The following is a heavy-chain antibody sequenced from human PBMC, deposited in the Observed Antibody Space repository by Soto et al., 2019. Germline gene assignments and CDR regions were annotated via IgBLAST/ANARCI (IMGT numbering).Heavy chain of an antibody. V-gene: IGHV4-34*01. D-gene: IGHD4-17*01. CDR2: INHSGST. CDR1: GGSFSGYY. Sequence: QVQLQQWGAGLLKPSETLSLTCAVYGGSFSGYYWSWIRQPPGKGLEWIGEINHSGSTNYNPSLKSRVTISVDTSENQFSLKLSSVTAADTAVYYCALIPYGDYVDYWGQGTLVTVSS. CDR3: ALIPYGDYVDY. J-gene: IGHJ4*02.